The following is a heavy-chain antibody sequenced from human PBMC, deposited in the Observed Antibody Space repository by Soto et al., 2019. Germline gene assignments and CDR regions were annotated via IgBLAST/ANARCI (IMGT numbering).Heavy chain of an antibody. J-gene: IGHJ4*02. V-gene: IGHV3-15*07. D-gene: IGHD2-15*01. CDR1: GFTFMNAW. CDR3: STGYCSSSSWPYSGY. Sequence: GGSLRLSCAASGFTFMNAWMNWVRQAPGKGLEWVGRIKSRPDGATIDYAAPVKGRFTISRADSKNTLFLQMNSLKTDDTAVYYCSTGYCSSSSWPYSGYWGEGSLV. CDR2: IKSRPDGATI.